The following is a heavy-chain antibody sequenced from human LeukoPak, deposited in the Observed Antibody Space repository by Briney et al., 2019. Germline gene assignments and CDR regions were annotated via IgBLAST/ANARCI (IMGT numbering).Heavy chain of an antibody. CDR3: AKGAALGIDY. CDR1: GFTFSSYW. Sequence: GGSLRLSCAASGFTFSSYWMHWVRQAPGKGLQWVSSITTSGGSTYYADSVKGRFTISRDNSKNTLYLQMNSLRAEDTAVYYCAKGAALGIDYWGQGTLVTVSS. V-gene: IGHV3-23*01. D-gene: IGHD3-10*01. CDR2: ITTSGGST. J-gene: IGHJ4*02.